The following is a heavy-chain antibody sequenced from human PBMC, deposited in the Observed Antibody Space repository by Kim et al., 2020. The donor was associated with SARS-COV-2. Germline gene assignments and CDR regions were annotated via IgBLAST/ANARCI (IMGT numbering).Heavy chain of an antibody. Sequence: GGSLRLSCAASGFTFSSYAMHWVRQAPGKGLEWVAVISYDGSNKYYADSVKGRFTISRDNSKNTLYLQMNSLRAEDTAVYYCARGVVVVPAASSIRYYYYMDVWGKGTTVTVSS. V-gene: IGHV3-30-3*01. CDR1: GFTFSSYA. J-gene: IGHJ6*03. D-gene: IGHD2-2*01. CDR3: ARGVVVVPAASSIRYYYYMDV. CDR2: ISYDGSNK.